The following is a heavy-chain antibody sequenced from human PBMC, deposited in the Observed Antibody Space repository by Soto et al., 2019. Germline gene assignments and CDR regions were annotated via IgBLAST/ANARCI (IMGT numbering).Heavy chain of an antibody. Sequence: ASVKVSCKASGYTFTGYYMHWVRQAPGQGLEWMGWINPNSGGTNYAQKFQGRVTMTRDTSISTAYMELSRLRSDDTAVYYCARDLGVGATGNMIDYWGQGTLVTVSS. J-gene: IGHJ4*02. CDR1: GYTFTGYY. V-gene: IGHV1-2*02. CDR3: ARDLGVGATGNMIDY. D-gene: IGHD1-26*01. CDR2: INPNSGGT.